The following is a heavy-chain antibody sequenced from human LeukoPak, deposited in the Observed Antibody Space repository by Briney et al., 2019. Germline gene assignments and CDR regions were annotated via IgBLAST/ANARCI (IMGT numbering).Heavy chain of an antibody. CDR3: ARVSGRGWHFDN. CDR2: ISTSGSLI. J-gene: IGHJ4*02. D-gene: IGHD1-26*01. Sequence: GGSLRLSCAPSAFTFSNYEMNWVRQAPGKGLEWVSFISTSGSLIYYADYVKGRFTISRDNAKNSLYLQMNGLRAEDTAIYYCARVSGRGWHFDNWGQGTLVTVSS. V-gene: IGHV3-48*03. CDR1: AFTFSNYE.